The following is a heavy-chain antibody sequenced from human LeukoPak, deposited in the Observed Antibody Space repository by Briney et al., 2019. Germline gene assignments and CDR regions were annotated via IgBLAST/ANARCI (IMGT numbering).Heavy chain of an antibody. J-gene: IGHJ6*02. Sequence: SETLSLTCAVSGGSLSSGSYYWSWSRQPGGTGMEWLGRIYTSGSTNYNPSLKSPVTISVDTSKNQSSMKLSSVTAADTAVYFCASGVRGVIPFYYYGMDVWGQGTTVTVSS. CDR3: ASGVRGVIPFYYYGMDV. CDR1: GGSLSSGSYY. CDR2: IYTSGST. V-gene: IGHV4-61*02. D-gene: IGHD3-10*01.